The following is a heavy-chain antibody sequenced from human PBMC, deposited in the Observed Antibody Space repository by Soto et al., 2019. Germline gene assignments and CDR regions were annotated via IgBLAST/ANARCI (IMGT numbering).Heavy chain of an antibody. CDR1: LYSFTNYS. Sequence: GESLNISCKGSLYSFTNYSIGCVRQMPGKGLEWMGMIYPDDSDTKYSPSFQVQVTFSADKSINAAYLQWSSLKASDTAIYYCARLEWLSLAAWFDPWGQGTLVTVSS. J-gene: IGHJ5*02. V-gene: IGHV5-51*01. CDR2: IYPDDSDT. D-gene: IGHD3-3*01. CDR3: ARLEWLSLAAWFDP.